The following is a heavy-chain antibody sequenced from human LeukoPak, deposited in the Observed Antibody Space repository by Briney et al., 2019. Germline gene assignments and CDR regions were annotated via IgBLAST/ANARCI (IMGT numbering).Heavy chain of an antibody. CDR1: GWSFSGYY. CDR3: ASPPGVAGTLGKLEAFDY. CDR2: INHSGST. J-gene: IGHJ4*02. V-gene: IGHV4-34*01. D-gene: IGHD6-19*01. Sequence: PSETLSLTCAVYGWSFSGYYWSWIRQPPGKGLECIGEINHSGSTNYNPSLKSRVTISVDTSKNQFSLKLSSVTAADTAVYYCASPPGVAGTLGKLEAFDYWGQGTLVTVSS.